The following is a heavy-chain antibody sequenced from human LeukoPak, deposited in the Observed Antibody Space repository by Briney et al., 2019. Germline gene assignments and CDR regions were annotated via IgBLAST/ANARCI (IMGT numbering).Heavy chain of an antibody. Sequence: ASVKVSCKASGYTFTGYYMHWVRQAPGQGLEWMGWINPNSGNTNYAQKFQGRVTLTTDTSTTTAYMELRSLRSDDTAVYYCARELTADGYRSFDYWGQGTLVTVSS. J-gene: IGHJ4*02. CDR1: GYTFTGYY. D-gene: IGHD5-24*01. CDR2: INPNSGNT. CDR3: ARELTADGYRSFDY. V-gene: IGHV1-2*02.